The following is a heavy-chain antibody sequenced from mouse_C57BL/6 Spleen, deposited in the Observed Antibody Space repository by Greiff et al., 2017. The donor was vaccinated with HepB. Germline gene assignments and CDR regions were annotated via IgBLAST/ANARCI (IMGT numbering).Heavy chain of an antibody. J-gene: IGHJ4*01. Sequence: EVQLQQSGPELVKPGASVKIPCKASGYTFTDYNMDWVKQSHGKSLEWIGDINPNNGGTNYNQKFKGKATLTVDKSSSTAYMELRSLTSEDTAVYYCARYPITTVVEGYAMDYWGQGTSVTVSS. CDR3: ARYPITTVVEGYAMDY. CDR1: GYTFTDYN. V-gene: IGHV1-18*01. D-gene: IGHD1-1*01. CDR2: INPNNGGT.